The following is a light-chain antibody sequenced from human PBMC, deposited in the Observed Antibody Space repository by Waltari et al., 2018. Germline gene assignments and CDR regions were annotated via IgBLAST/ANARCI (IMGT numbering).Light chain of an antibody. CDR2: EVS. CDR3: SSYAISRPWV. J-gene: IGLJ3*02. Sequence: QSALTPPASVSGSPGQSITISCTGTSSDVGGYNYVSWYQHHPGKAPKLMIYEVSNRPSGVSNRFSGSKSGNTASLTISGLQAEDEGDYYCSSYAISRPWVFGGGTKLTVL. V-gene: IGLV2-14*01. CDR1: SSDVGGYNY.